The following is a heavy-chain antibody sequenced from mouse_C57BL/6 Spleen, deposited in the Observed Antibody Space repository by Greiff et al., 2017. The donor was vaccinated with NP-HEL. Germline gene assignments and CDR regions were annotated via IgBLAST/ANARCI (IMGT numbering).Heavy chain of an antibody. CDR1: GYTFTDYE. J-gene: IGHJ3*01. V-gene: IGHV1-15*01. D-gene: IGHD2-5*01. CDR3: TTSNYVRWFAY. Sequence: QVQLQQSGAELVRPGASVTLSCKASGYTFTDYEMHWVKQTPVHGLEWIGAIDPETGGTAYNQKFKGKAILTADKSSSTAYMELRSLTSEDSAVYYCTTSNYVRWFAYWGQGTLVTVSA. CDR2: IDPETGGT.